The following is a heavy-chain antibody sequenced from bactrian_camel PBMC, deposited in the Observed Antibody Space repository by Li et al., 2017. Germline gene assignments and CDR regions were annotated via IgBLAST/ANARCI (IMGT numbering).Heavy chain of an antibody. CDR2: IGVSGTT. J-gene: IGHJ4*01. CDR3: AAGSDWGRCAAREYEW. V-gene: IGHV3S55*01. Sequence: VQLVESGGGSVQAGGSLRLSCVAASSISGNKCVAWFRQAPGKEREGVAFIGVSGTTAYADSVKGRFSISRDNAKDTLYLQMNSLKPEDTAMYLCAAGSDWGRCAAREYEWWGTGTQVTVS. CDR1: SSISGNKC. D-gene: IGHD5*01.